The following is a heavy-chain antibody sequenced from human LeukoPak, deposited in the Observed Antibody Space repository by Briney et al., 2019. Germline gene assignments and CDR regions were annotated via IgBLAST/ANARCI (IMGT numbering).Heavy chain of an antibody. CDR3: AKDRDSGNDLAYFDY. V-gene: IGHV3-23*01. CDR2: ITGSGGST. D-gene: IGHD5-12*01. J-gene: IGHJ4*02. CDR1: GFTFSSYA. Sequence: GGSLRLSCGASGFTFSSYAMSWVRQAPGKGLEWVSAITGSGGSTHYANSVKGRFTISRDNSKNTLHLQMNSLRAEDTAVYYCAKDRDSGNDLAYFDYWGQGTLDTVSS.